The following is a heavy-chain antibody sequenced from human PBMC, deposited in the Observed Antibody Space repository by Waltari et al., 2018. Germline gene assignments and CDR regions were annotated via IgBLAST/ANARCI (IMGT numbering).Heavy chain of an antibody. V-gene: IGHV4-38-2*02. CDR2: IYHSGST. D-gene: IGHD6-13*01. CDR1: GYSISSGYY. CDR3: ARERSGIAAAAPAPFDY. Sequence: QVQLQESGPGPVKPSETLSLTCAVPGYSISSGYYWGWIRQPPGKGLEWIGSIYHSGSTYYNPSLKSRVTISVDTSKNQFSLKLSSVTAADTAVYYGARERSGIAAAAPAPFDYWGQGTLVTVSS. J-gene: IGHJ4*02.